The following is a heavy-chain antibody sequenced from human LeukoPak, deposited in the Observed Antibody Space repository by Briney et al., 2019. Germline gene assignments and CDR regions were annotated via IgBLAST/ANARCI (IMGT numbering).Heavy chain of an antibody. CDR2: INPSGGST. V-gene: IGHV1-46*01. CDR1: GYTFTSYY. Sequence: ASVKVSCKASGYTFTSYYMHWVRQAPGQGLEWMGIINPSGGSTSYAQKFQGRVTMTRDTSTSTAYMELSSLRSEDTAVYYCARAARSGYYYYYYYMDVWGKGTTVTVSS. J-gene: IGHJ6*03. D-gene: IGHD3-3*01. CDR3: ARAARSGYYYYYYYMDV.